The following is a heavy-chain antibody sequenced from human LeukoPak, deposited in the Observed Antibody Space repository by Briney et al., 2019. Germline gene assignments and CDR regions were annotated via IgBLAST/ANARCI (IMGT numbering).Heavy chain of an antibody. D-gene: IGHD3-22*01. Sequence: GGSLRLSCAASGISFSTYWMTWVRQAPGKGLEWVANIKKDGTEQYYGDSVKGRFTISRDNTKNSLYLQMNSLRAEDTAMYYCTTYYDSGPSKDWGQGTLVTVSS. CDR3: TTYYDSGPSKD. J-gene: IGHJ4*02. V-gene: IGHV3-7*05. CDR1: GISFSTYW. CDR2: IKKDGTEQ.